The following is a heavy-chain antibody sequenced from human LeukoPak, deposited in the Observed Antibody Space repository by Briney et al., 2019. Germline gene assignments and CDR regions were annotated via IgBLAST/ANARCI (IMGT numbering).Heavy chain of an antibody. CDR1: GGSISSYY. CDR2: IYTSGST. CDR3: ARARTGYSSGWYQDAFDI. J-gene: IGHJ3*02. V-gene: IGHV4-4*07. D-gene: IGHD6-19*01. Sequence: SETLSLTCTVSGGSISSYYWSWIRQPAGKGLEWIGRIYTSGSTNYNPSLKSRVTMSVDTSKNQFSLKLSSVTAADTAVYYCARARTGYSSGWYQDAFDIWGQGTMVTVSS.